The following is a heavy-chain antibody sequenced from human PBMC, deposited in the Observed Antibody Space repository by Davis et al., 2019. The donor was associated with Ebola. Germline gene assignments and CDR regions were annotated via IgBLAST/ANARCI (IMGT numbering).Heavy chain of an antibody. CDR1: GFTFSNAW. CDR3: TTGSYYYDSSGYSYFDY. V-gene: IGHV3-15*01. J-gene: IGHJ4*02. CDR2: IKSKTDGGTP. Sequence: GESLKISCAASGFTFSNAWMSWVRQAPGKGLEWVGRIKSKTDGGTPDYAAPVKGRFTISRDDSKNTLYLQMNSLKTEDTAVYYCTTGSYYYDSSGYSYFDYWGQGTLVTVSS. D-gene: IGHD3-22*01.